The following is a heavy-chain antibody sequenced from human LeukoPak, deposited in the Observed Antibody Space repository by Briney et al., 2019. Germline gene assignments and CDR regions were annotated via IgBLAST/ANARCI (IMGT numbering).Heavy chain of an antibody. CDR2: INHSGST. Sequence: SETLSLTCAVYGGSFSGYYWSWIRQPPGKGLEWIGEINHSGSTNYNPSLKRRVTISVDTSKNQFSLKLSSVTAADTAVYYCARRGRIAVAAWGQGTLVTVSS. D-gene: IGHD6-19*01. J-gene: IGHJ4*02. V-gene: IGHV4-34*01. CDR1: GGSFSGYY. CDR3: ARRGRIAVAA.